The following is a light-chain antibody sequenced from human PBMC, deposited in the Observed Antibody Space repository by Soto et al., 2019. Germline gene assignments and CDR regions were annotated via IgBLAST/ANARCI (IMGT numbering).Light chain of an antibody. CDR3: QQSFITPYT. CDR2: AAS. Sequence: DIQMTQSPSSLSASVGGRVTITCRASQSISTYLNWYQQKPGKAPKLLIYAASSLQSGVPLRFSGSGSGTDFTLTISSLQPEDFATYYCQQSFITPYTFGQGTNLEIK. CDR1: QSISTY. J-gene: IGKJ2*01. V-gene: IGKV1-39*01.